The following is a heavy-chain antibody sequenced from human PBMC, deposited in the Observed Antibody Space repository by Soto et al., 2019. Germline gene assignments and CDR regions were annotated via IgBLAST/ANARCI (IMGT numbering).Heavy chain of an antibody. CDR3: ARDDLDTAMVTLLDY. CDR2: IWYDGSNK. V-gene: IGHV3-33*01. Sequence: GGSLRLSCAASGFTFSSYGMHWVRQAPGKGLEWVAVIWYDGSNKYYADSVKGRFTISRDNSKNTLYLQMNSLRAEDTAVYYCARDDLDTAMVTLLDYWGQGTLVTVSS. D-gene: IGHD5-18*01. J-gene: IGHJ4*02. CDR1: GFTFSSYG.